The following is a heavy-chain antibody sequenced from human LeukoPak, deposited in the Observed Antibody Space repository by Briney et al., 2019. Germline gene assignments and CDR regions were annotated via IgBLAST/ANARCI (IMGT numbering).Heavy chain of an antibody. CDR1: GYTFTGYY. D-gene: IGHD6-6*01. CDR3: ARERIAARPGGYFYYGMDV. V-gene: IGHV1-2*02. CDR2: INPNSGGT. Sequence: ASVKDSCKASGYTFTGYYMHWVRPAPGQGLEWMGWINPNSGGTNYAQKFHGRVTMTRDTSISTAYMELSRLRSDDTAVYYCARERIAARPGGYFYYGMDVWGQGTTVTVSS. J-gene: IGHJ6*02.